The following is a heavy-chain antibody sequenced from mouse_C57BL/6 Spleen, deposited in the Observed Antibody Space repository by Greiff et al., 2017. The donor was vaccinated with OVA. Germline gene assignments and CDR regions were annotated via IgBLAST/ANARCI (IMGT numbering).Heavy chain of an antibody. CDR1: GYAFSSYW. D-gene: IGHD4-1*01. Sequence: QVQLKESGAELVKPGASVKISCKASGYAFSSYWMNWVKQRPGKGLEWIGQIYPGDGDTNYNGKFKGKATLTADKSSSTAYMQLSSLTSEDSAVYFCARGWDEGYFDVWGTGTTVTVSS. J-gene: IGHJ1*03. V-gene: IGHV1-80*01. CDR3: ARGWDEGYFDV. CDR2: IYPGDGDT.